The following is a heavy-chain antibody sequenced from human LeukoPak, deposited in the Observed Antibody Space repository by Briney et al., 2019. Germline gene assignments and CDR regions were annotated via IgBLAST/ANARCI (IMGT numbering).Heavy chain of an antibody. CDR1: GGSVTNDNYF. CDR3: ARSRSPLYDSSGYYFDH. D-gene: IGHD3-22*01. J-gene: IGHJ4*02. Sequence: SETLSLTCTVSGGSVTNDNYFWSWIRQHPGKGLEWIGYIYYSGSTYYNPSLKSRVTISVDTSKNQFSLKLSSVTAADTAVYYCARSRSPLYDSSGYYFDHWGQGTLVTVSS. CDR2: IYYSGST. V-gene: IGHV4-31*03.